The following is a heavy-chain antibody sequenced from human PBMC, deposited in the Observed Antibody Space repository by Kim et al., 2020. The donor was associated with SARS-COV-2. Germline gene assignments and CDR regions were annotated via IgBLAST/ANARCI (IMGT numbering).Heavy chain of an antibody. CDR2: IHTNTGKP. CDR1: GYTFTRFG. CDR3: VLLGGGATDYFDY. V-gene: IGHV7-4-1*02. D-gene: IGHD1-26*01. J-gene: IGHJ4*02. Sequence: ASVKVSCKASGYTFTRFGMNWVRQAPGQGLEWMGWIHTNTGKPTYAQGFPGRFVCSLDTSLNTALLQITSLTAEDTAVYYCVLLGGGATDYFDYWGQGTLVSVSS.